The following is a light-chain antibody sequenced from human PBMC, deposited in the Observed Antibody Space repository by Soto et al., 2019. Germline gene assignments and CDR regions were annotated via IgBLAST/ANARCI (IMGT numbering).Light chain of an antibody. CDR1: SSDVGNYNY. CDR2: DVS. Sequence: QSALTQPASVSGSPGQSITISCTGTSSDVGNYNYVSWYQQHPGKVPRLMIYDVSNRPSGVSDRFSGSKSGNTASLTISGLQAEDEADYYCSSYTTNSTLVFGGGTKLTVL. V-gene: IGLV2-14*03. CDR3: SSYTTNSTLV. J-gene: IGLJ2*01.